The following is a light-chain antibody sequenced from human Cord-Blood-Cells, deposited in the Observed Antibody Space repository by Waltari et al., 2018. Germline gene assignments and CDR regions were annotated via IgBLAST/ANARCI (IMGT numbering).Light chain of an antibody. CDR2: WAS. Sequence: DIVMIQSPDSLAVSLGERATINCKSSQSVLYSSNNKNYLTWYQQKPGQPPKLLIYWASTRASVVPDRFSGSGSGTDFTLTLSSLQAKDVRVYYCQQYYSTPYTFGQGTKLEIK. CDR3: QQYYSTPYT. V-gene: IGKV4-1*01. J-gene: IGKJ2*01. CDR1: QSVLYSSNNKNY.